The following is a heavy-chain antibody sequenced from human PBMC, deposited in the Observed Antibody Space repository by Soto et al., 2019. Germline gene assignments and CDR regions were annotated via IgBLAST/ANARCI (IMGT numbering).Heavy chain of an antibody. D-gene: IGHD3-9*01. V-gene: IGHV4-31*03. CDR2: IYYSGST. J-gene: IGHJ5*02. CDR1: GGSISSGGYY. Sequence: SETLSLTCTVSGGSISSGGYYWSWIRQHPGKGLEWIGYIYYSGSTYYNPSLKSRVTISVDTSKNQFSLKLSSVTAADTAVYYCARDKGTPGYYDILTGYSNWFAPWAQGTLVTVSS. CDR3: ARDKGTPGYYDILTGYSNWFAP.